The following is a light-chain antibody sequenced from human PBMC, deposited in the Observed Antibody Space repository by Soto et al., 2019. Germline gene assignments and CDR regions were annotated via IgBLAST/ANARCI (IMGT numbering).Light chain of an antibody. V-gene: IGKV1-9*01. CDR3: QQLNSYPRG. J-gene: IGKJ3*01. Sequence: DIQLTQSPSFLSASVGDRVTITCRASQGISSYLAWYQQKPGKAPKLLIYAASTLQSGVPSRFSGSGSGTEFTLTISSLQPEDFATYYCQQLNSYPRGFGPVTKVDIK. CDR2: AAS. CDR1: QGISSY.